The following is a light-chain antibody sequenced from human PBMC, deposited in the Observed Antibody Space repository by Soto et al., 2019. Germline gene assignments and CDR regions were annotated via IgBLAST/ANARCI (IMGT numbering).Light chain of an antibody. V-gene: IGKV3-15*01. CDR3: QQRSNWPPFT. Sequence: EIVMTQSPATLSVSPGERATLSCRASQSIGTNLGWYQQKPGQAPRLLIHGASTRATGIPARFSGSGSGTEFTLTINSLESEDFAVYYCQQRSNWPPFTFGPGTTVDVK. CDR1: QSIGTN. CDR2: GAS. J-gene: IGKJ3*01.